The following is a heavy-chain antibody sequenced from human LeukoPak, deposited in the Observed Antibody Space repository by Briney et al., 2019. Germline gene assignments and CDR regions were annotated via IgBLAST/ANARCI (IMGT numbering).Heavy chain of an antibody. CDR3: ARGTTWTNYYDSSGYYNWFDP. CDR2: ISSSSSYI. D-gene: IGHD3-22*01. V-gene: IGHV3-21*01. CDR1: GFTFSSYS. Sequence: PGGSLRLSCAASGFTFSSYSMNWVRQAPGKGLEWVSSISSSSSYIYYADSVKGRFTISRDNAKNSLYLQMNSLRAEDTAVYYCARGTTWTNYYDSSGYYNWFDPWGQGTLVTVSS. J-gene: IGHJ5*02.